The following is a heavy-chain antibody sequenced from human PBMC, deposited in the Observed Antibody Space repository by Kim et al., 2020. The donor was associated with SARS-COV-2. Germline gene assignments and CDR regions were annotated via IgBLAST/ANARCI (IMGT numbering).Heavy chain of an antibody. CDR3: ARGLKCLTIVGVDFSATFDHYYAMDV. D-gene: IGHD3-3*01. Sequence: SVKVSCKASGTSSNCAFSWVRQAPGQGLEWVGGIIPIFGTANYAKKFQDRVTITADPSTSTTYMELSSLRSEDTAVYYCARGLKCLTIVGVDFSATFDHYYAMDVWGQGTPVTVSS. CDR2: IIPIFGTA. V-gene: IGHV1-69*13. J-gene: IGHJ6*02. CDR1: GTSSNCA.